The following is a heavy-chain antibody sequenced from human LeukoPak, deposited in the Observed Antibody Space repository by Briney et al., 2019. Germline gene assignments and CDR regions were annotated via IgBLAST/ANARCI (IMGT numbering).Heavy chain of an antibody. J-gene: IGHJ6*02. CDR3: ASPAYSGYVYGMDV. CDR1: GFTFSNDW. Sequence: GGSLRLSCAASGFTFSNDWMHWVRQAPGKGLVWVSRINSDGSGTSYADSVKGRFTISRDNAKNTLYLQMNSLRVEDTAVYYCASPAYSGYVYGMDVWGQGTTVTVSS. D-gene: IGHD5-12*01. V-gene: IGHV3-74*01. CDR2: INSDGSGT.